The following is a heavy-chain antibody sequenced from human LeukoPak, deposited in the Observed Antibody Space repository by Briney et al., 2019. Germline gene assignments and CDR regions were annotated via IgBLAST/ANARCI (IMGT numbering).Heavy chain of an antibody. CDR1: GFTFSSYA. V-gene: IGHV3-74*01. Sequence: GGSLRLSCAASGFTFSSYAMSWVRQAPGKGLVWVSRINSDGSSTSYADSVKGRFTISRDNAKNTLYLQMNSLRAEDTAVYYCARVRDFWSGYYYYYYGMDVWGQGTTVTVSS. D-gene: IGHD3-3*01. J-gene: IGHJ6*02. CDR2: INSDGSST. CDR3: ARVRDFWSGYYYYYYGMDV.